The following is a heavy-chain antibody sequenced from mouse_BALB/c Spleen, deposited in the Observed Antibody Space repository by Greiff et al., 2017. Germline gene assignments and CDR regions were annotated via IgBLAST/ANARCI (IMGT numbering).Heavy chain of an antibody. J-gene: IGHJ2*01. CDR2: ISSGGSYT. D-gene: IGHD2-4*01. CDR3: ALTMITGFDY. V-gene: IGHV5-9-4*01. CDR1: GFTFSIYA. Sequence: EVKLMESGGGLVKPGGSLKLSCAASGFTFSIYAMSWVRQSPEKRLEWVAEISSGGSYTYYPDTVTGRFTISRDNAKNTLYLEMSSLRSEDTAMYYCALTMITGFDYWGQGTTLTVSS.